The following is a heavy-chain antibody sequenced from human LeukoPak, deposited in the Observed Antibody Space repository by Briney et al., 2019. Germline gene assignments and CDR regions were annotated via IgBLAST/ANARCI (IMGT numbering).Heavy chain of an antibody. Sequence: ASVTVSCKSSGYTFTGYYMHWVRQAPGQGLEWMGWINPNSGGTNYAQKFQGRVTMTRDTSISTAYMELRRLRSDDTAVYYCARGRILKRHSAEYFQHWGQGTLVTVSS. D-gene: IGHD1-1*01. V-gene: IGHV1-2*02. CDR3: ARGRILKRHSAEYFQH. CDR1: GYTFTGYY. J-gene: IGHJ1*01. CDR2: INPNSGGT.